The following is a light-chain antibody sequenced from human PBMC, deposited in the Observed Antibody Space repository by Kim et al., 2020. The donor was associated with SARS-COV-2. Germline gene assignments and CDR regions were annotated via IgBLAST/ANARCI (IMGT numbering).Light chain of an antibody. CDR1: QNFGSR. J-gene: IGKJ2*01. Sequence: DIQMTQSPSTLSASVGDRVTITCRASQNFGSRLAWYQQKPGGAPKLLIYLASSLQSAVPSRFSGSRSGAEFTLTISSLQPDDAATYFWQQNDTYYTFGQGTKLEI. CDR2: LAS. V-gene: IGKV1-5*03. CDR3: QQNDTYYT.